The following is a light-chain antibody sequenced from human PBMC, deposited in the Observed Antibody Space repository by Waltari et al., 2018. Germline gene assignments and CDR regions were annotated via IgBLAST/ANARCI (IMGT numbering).Light chain of an antibody. V-gene: IGKV3-15*01. Sequence: EIVMTQSPATLSVSPGERATLSCRASQSVSSNLAWYQQKPGQAPRLLIYGAYTRATGIPARFSGSGSGTEFTLTISSLQSEDFAVYHCQQYNNWPPYTFGQGTKLEIK. CDR3: QQYNNWPPYT. CDR2: GAY. CDR1: QSVSSN. J-gene: IGKJ2*01.